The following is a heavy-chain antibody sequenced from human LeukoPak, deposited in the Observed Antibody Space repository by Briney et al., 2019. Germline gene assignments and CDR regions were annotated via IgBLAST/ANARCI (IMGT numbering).Heavy chain of an antibody. Sequence: SSQTLSLTCAVSGGSISSGGYSWSWIRQPPGKGLEWIGYIYYSGSTNYNPSLKSRVTISVDTSKNQFSLKLSSVTAADTAVYYCARSDVDTAMGGWDYMDVWGKGTTVTVSS. V-gene: IGHV4-30-4*07. J-gene: IGHJ6*03. D-gene: IGHD5-18*01. CDR1: GGSISSGGYS. CDR3: ARSDVDTAMGGWDYMDV. CDR2: IYYSGST.